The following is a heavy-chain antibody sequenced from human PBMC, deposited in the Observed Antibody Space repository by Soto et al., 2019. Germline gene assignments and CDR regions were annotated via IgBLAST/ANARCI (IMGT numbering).Heavy chain of an antibody. J-gene: IGHJ4*02. CDR1: GFTFSSYA. Sequence: EVQLLESGGGLVQPGGSLRLSCAASGFTFSSYAMNWVRQAPGKGLEWVSVISGSGGSTYYEDSVKGRFTISRDNSRNTLYPQLNSLRAEDTAVYYCARRGPGNYFYYWGQGTLVTGSS. D-gene: IGHD6-13*01. CDR3: ARRGPGNYFYY. V-gene: IGHV3-23*01. CDR2: ISGSGGST.